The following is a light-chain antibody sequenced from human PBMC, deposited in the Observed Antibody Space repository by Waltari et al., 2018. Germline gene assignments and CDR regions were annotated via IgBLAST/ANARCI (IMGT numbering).Light chain of an antibody. V-gene: IGKV1-5*03. CDR2: KAS. CDR3: QQYNSYHIFT. CDR1: PNINSW. Sequence: DIQMTQSPSTLSASVGARVTITCRASPNINSWLAWYQQKPGKAPKLLIYKASSLETGVPSRFSGSESGTEFTLTINSLQPDDFATYYCQQYNSYHIFTFGPGTKVEI. J-gene: IGKJ3*01.